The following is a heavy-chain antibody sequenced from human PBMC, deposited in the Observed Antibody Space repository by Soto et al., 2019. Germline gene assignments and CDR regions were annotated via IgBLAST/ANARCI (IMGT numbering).Heavy chain of an antibody. V-gene: IGHV4-31*03. CDR1: GGSISSGGYY. CDR2: IYYSGST. Sequence: QVQLQESGPGLVKPSQTLSLTCTVSGGSISSGGYYWSWIRQHPGKGLEWIGYIYYSGSTYYNPSLKIRVTISVDTSKNQFSLKLSSVTAADTAVYYCAREGPIILTAFDIWGQGTMVTVSS. CDR3: AREGPIILTAFDI. J-gene: IGHJ3*02. D-gene: IGHD3-9*01.